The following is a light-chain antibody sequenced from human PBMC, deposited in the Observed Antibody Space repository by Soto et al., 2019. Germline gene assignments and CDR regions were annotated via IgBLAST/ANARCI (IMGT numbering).Light chain of an antibody. J-gene: IGLJ2*01. CDR3: APWEDSLNGPF. V-gene: IGLV1-44*01. CDR2: HDD. CDR1: SSNIGSNT. Sequence: QSVLTQPPSVSGTPGQRVTISCSGSSSNIGSNTVSWYQHLPGTAPKLLIYHDDQRPSGVPDRFSGAKSDTSASLDISGLQSEDDATYSCAPWEDSLNGPFFGGGTKLTVL.